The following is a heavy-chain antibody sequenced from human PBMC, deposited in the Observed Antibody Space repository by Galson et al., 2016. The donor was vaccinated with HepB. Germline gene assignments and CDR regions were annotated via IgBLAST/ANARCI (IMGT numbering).Heavy chain of an antibody. Sequence: LVKVSCKASGYSFASYAVHWVRQAPGQRLEWMGWINGGNGNTKYSRDFQGRVTMTRDTSANMTYMEVRSLTTEDTAIYYCARTITPPVIIIGLWGQGALVTVSP. CDR3: ARTITPPVIIIGL. J-gene: IGHJ4*02. D-gene: IGHD2-15*01. CDR1: GYSFASYA. V-gene: IGHV1-3*01. CDR2: INGGNGNT.